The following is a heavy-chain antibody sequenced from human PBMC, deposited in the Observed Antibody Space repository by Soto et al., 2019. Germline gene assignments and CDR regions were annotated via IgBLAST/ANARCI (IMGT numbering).Heavy chain of an antibody. V-gene: IGHV3-30*18. D-gene: IGHD3-10*01. CDR1: GFTFSSFG. CDR2: ISYGGRNE. J-gene: IGHJ4*02. Sequence: GGSLRLSCAVSGFTFSSFGMYWVRQSPGKGLEWVALISYGGRNEDYAESVRGRFTISRDNSKNTLYLDMNSLSAEDSAVYFCAKGVVREPAYFDDWGQGTLVTVSS. CDR3: AKGVVREPAYFDD.